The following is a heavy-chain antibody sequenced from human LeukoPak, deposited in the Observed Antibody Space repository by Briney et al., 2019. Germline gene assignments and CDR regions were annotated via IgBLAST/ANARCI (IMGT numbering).Heavy chain of an antibody. D-gene: IGHD3-3*01. CDR2: INHSGST. J-gene: IGHJ5*02. V-gene: IGHV4-34*01. Sequence: SETLSLTCAVYGGSFSGYYWSWIRQPPGKGLEWIGEINHSGSTNYNPSLKSRVTISVDTSKNQFSLKLSSVTAADTAVYYCARGYPGWTYYDFWSGYQRFDPWGQGTLVTVSS. CDR3: ARGYPGWTYYDFWSGYQRFDP. CDR1: GGSFSGYY.